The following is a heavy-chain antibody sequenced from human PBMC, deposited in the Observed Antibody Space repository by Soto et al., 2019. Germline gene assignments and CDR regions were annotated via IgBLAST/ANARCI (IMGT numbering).Heavy chain of an antibody. CDR2: INTDGSTT. J-gene: IGHJ4*02. Sequence: EVQLVESGGGLVQPGGSLRLSCAASGFTFSNYWMHWVRQAPGKGPVWVSRINTDGSTTNYADSVKGRFTISRDNAKKTLYLQTNSLGAEDTAVYYCARDLGGYASHWGQGTLVTVSS. CDR1: GFTFSNYW. V-gene: IGHV3-74*01. D-gene: IGHD3-16*01. CDR3: ARDLGGYASH.